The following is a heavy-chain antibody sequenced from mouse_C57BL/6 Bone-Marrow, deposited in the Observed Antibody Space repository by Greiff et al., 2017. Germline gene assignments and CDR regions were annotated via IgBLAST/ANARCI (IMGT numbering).Heavy chain of an antibody. CDR1: GFTFSSYG. V-gene: IGHV5-6*01. D-gene: IGHD2-1*01. CDR3: ARESYYGNYRDMDY. CDR2: ISSGGSYT. J-gene: IGHJ4*01. Sequence: EVIVVESGGDLVKPGGSLKLSCAASGFTFSSYGMSWVRQTPDKRLEWVATISSGGSYTYYPDSVKGRFTISRDNAKNTLYLQMSSLKSEDTAMYYCARESYYGNYRDMDYWGQGTSVTVSS.